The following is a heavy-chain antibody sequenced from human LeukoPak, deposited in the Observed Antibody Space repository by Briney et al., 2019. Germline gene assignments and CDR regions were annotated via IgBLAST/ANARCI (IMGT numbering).Heavy chain of an antibody. J-gene: IGHJ4*02. Sequence: PGGSLRLSCAASGFTFSSYAMSWVRQAPGKGLEWVSAISGSGGSTYYADSVKGRFTISRDNAKNSLYLQMNSLRAEDTAVYYCARESLIDDGDGLLDYWGQGTLVTVSS. CDR1: GFTFSSYA. D-gene: IGHD3-16*01. CDR3: ARESLIDDGDGLLDY. CDR2: ISGSGGST. V-gene: IGHV3-23*01.